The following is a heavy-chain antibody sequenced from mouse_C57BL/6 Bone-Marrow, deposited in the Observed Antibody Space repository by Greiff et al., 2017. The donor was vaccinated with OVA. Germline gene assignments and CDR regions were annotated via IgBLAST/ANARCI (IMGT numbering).Heavy chain of an antibody. CDR2: IDPSDSYT. J-gene: IGHJ3*01. CDR1: GYTFTSYW. V-gene: IGHV1-69*01. CDR3: ARGNYDYGYAWFAY. Sequence: VKLMESGAELVMPGASVKLSCKASGYTFTSYWMHWVKQRPGQGLEWIGEIDPSDSYTNYNQKFKGKSTLTVDKSSSTAYMQLSSLTSEDSAVYYCARGNYDYGYAWFAYWGQGTLVTVSA. D-gene: IGHD2-2*01.